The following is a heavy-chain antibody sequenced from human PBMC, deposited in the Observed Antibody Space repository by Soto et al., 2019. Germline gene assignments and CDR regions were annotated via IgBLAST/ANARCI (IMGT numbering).Heavy chain of an antibody. CDR3: AQAMAYAAHI. D-gene: IGHD5-18*01. Sequence: EVQLVESGGGLVQPGGSLRLSCAASGFSFSSHWMSWVRQTPGKGLEWVAHIKQDGSEQYYVDSVKGRFTISRDNAESSLYLQMDSLRAEDTALYHCAQAMAYAAHILGQGTMVTVSS. J-gene: IGHJ3*02. CDR1: GFSFSSHW. V-gene: IGHV3-7*01. CDR2: IKQDGSEQ.